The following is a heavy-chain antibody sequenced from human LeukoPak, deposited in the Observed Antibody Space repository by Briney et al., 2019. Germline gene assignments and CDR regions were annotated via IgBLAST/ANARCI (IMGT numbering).Heavy chain of an antibody. CDR3: VKERGDHFEAFDI. CDR1: GVTSRTYG. D-gene: IGHD3-10*01. Sequence: PGGSLRLSCAASGVTSRTYGIHWVRQAPGKGLEWGAFIRYDGSSKYYADSVRGRFTISRDSSRNTVYLQMNSLRDEDTAVYYCVKERGDHFEAFDIWGLGTMVTVSS. J-gene: IGHJ3*02. CDR2: IRYDGSSK. V-gene: IGHV3-30*02.